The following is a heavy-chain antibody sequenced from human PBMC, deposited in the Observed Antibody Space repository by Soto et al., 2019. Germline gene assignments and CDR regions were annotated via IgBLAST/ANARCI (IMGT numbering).Heavy chain of an antibody. D-gene: IGHD1-1*01. V-gene: IGHV1-69*01. CDR2: IIPIFGTA. J-gene: IGHJ4*02. CDR3: ASDRYDTPHQLDY. Sequence: QVQLVQSGAEVKKPGSSVKVSCKASGGTFSSYAISWVRQAPGQGLEWMGGIIPIFGTANYAQKFQGRVTLAADESTSTAYMELSSLRSEDTAVYYCASDRYDTPHQLDYWGQGTLVTVSS. CDR1: GGTFSSYA.